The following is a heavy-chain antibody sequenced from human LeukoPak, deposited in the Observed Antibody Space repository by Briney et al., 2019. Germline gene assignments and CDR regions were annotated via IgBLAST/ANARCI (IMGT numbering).Heavy chain of an antibody. D-gene: IGHD5-18*01. CDR1: GGSISSYY. J-gene: IGHJ6*02. CDR2: FSYSGST. V-gene: IGHV4-59*08. CDR3: ARHGYSYGYVTRDRYAMDV. Sequence: PSETLSLTCTVSGGSISSYYWSWIRRPPGKELEWIGYFSYSGSTNYNPSLKSRVTISVDTSKNQSSLKLSSVTAADTAVYYCARHGYSYGYVTRDRYAMDVWGPGTTVTVSS.